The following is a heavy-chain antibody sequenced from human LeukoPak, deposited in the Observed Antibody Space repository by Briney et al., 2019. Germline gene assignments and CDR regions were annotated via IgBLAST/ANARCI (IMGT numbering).Heavy chain of an antibody. J-gene: IGHJ1*01. CDR3: ARHGGYGDYLTEYFQH. D-gene: IGHD4-17*01. CDR1: GYIFTNYW. V-gene: IGHV5-51*01. CDR2: IHPGDSDT. Sequence: GESLKISCKGSGYIFTNYWIGWVRQMPGKGLEWMGIIHPGDSDTRYSPSFQGQVTLSADKSINTAYLQCSSLTASDTAMYYCARHGGYGDYLTEYFQHWGQGTLVTVSS.